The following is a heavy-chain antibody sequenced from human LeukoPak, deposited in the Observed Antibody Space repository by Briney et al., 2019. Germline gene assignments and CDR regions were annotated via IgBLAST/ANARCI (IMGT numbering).Heavy chain of an antibody. V-gene: IGHV3-21*01. CDR1: GFTITTYS. CDR2: ITSSSTSM. D-gene: IGHD3-9*01. CDR3: ARTYYDILTGYNPYFDF. J-gene: IGHJ4*02. Sequence: GGSLRLSCVASGFTITTYSMNWVRQAPGKGLEWVASITSSSTSMYYADSVKGRFTISRDNAKNSLYLQMNSLRAEDTAVYYCARTYYDILTGYNPYFDFWGQGTLVTVSS.